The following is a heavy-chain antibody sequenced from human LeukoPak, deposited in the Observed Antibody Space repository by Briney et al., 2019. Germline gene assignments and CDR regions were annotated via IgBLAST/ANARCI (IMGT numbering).Heavy chain of an antibody. V-gene: IGHV5-51*01. Sequence: GESLQISCKGSGYSFTSYWIGWVSQMPGKGLEWMGIIYPGDSDTRYNPSFQGQVTISADKSISTAYLQWSSLTASDTAMYYCARSSSNYDSSGYSWFDPWGQGTLVTVSS. J-gene: IGHJ5*02. D-gene: IGHD3-22*01. CDR2: IYPGDSDT. CDR3: ARSSSNYDSSGYSWFDP. CDR1: GYSFTSYW.